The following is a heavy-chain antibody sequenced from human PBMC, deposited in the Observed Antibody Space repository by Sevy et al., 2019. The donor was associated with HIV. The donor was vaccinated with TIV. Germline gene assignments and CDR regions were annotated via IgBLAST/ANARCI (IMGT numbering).Heavy chain of an antibody. CDR1: GFTFSYYA. CDR3: AKEGYRLPGADAIDI. CDR2: ISGSGDPT. V-gene: IGHV3-23*01. J-gene: IGHJ3*02. Sequence: GGSLRLACAASGFTFSYYAMTWVRRAPGKGLEWVSAISGSGDPTDYAESVKGRFTISRDNSAGTLYLQINGLRAEDTAIYFCAKEGYRLPGADAIDIWVQGTMVTVSS. D-gene: IGHD3-16*01.